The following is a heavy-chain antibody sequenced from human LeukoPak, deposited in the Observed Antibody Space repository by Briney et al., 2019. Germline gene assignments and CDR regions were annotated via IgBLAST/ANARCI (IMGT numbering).Heavy chain of an antibody. V-gene: IGHV4-61*01. CDR2: IYYSGST. CDR3: ARVGDGYNL. J-gene: IGHJ4*02. D-gene: IGHD5-24*01. CDR1: GGSISSSSYY. Sequence: SETLSLTCTVSGGSISSSSYYWSWIRQPPGKGLEWIGYIYYSGSTNYNPSLKSRVTISVDTSKNQFSLKLSSVTAADTAVYHCARVGDGYNLWGQGTLVTVSS.